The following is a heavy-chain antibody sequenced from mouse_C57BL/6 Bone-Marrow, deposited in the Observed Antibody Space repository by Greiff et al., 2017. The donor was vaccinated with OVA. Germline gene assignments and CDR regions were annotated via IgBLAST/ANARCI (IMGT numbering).Heavy chain of an antibody. D-gene: IGHD2-1*01. CDR3: ASYGNDWYFDV. CDR1: GFSLTSYG. CDR2: IWSGGST. Sequence: QVQLKESGPGLVQPSQSLSITCTVSGFSLTSYGVHWVRQSPGKGLEWLGVIWSGGSTDYNAAFISRLSISKDNSKSQVFFKMNSLQADDTAIYYCASYGNDWYFDVWGTGTTVTVSS. V-gene: IGHV2-2*01. J-gene: IGHJ1*03.